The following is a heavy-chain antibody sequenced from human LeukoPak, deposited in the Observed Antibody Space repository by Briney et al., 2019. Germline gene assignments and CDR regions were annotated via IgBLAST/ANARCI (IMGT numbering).Heavy chain of an antibody. CDR3: ARARSGWKGALEWLSRLGNYYYMDV. CDR2: IRAHNGNT. J-gene: IGHJ6*03. V-gene: IGHV1-18*01. Sequence: ASLKVSCKASGYTFTSYGISWGRQGPVQGLEWMGCIRAHNGNTNYVRRLQGRVTMTTDTSTSTAYMALRSLRSDDTAVYYCARARSGWKGALEWLSRLGNYYYMDVWGKGTTVTISS. CDR1: GYTFTSYG. D-gene: IGHD3-3*01.